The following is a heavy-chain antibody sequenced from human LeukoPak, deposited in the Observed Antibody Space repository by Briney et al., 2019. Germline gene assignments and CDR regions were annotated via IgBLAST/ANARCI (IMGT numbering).Heavy chain of an antibody. V-gene: IGHV3-23*01. J-gene: IGHJ4*02. Sequence: GGSLRLSCAASGFTFSSYAMSWVRQAPGKGLEWVSAISGSGGSTYYADSVKGRFTISRDNSKNTLYLQMNSLRAEDTAVYYCANLIRDGYGYGRGYYFDYWGQGTLVTVSS. CDR1: GFTFSSYA. CDR2: ISGSGGST. CDR3: ANLIRDGYGYGRGYYFDY. D-gene: IGHD5-24*01.